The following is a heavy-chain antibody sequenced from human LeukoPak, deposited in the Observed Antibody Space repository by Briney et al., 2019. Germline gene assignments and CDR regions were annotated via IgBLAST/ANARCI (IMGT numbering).Heavy chain of an antibody. J-gene: IGHJ4*02. D-gene: IGHD6-19*01. CDR3: ARGLSYAVAYGDY. V-gene: IGHV3-74*01. CDR2: INRDGTGT. Sequence: PGGSLRLSCAASGFTFSNYWMHWVRQTPGQGLVWVAAINRDGTGTSHADPVRGRFTVSRDNAKNTLYLQLNSLRADDTAVYYCARGLSYAVAYGDYWGQGTLVTVSS. CDR1: GFTFSNYW.